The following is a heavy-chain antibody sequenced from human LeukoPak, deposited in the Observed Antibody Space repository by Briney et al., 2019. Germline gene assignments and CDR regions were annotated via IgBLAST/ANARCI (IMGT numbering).Heavy chain of an antibody. CDR3: ARDGTRQQLVPTDSDY. Sequence: GGSLRLSCAASGFTFSSYSMNWVRQAPGKGLEWVSSISSSSSYIYYADSVKGRFTISRDNAKNSQYLQLNSLRAEDTAVYYCARDGTRQQLVPTDSDYWGQGTLVTVSS. D-gene: IGHD6-13*01. CDR1: GFTFSSYS. J-gene: IGHJ4*02. CDR2: ISSSSSYI. V-gene: IGHV3-21*01.